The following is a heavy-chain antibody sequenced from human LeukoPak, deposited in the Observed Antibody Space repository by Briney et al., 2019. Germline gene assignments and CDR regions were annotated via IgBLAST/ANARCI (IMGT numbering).Heavy chain of an antibody. V-gene: IGHV3-64D*06. Sequence: GGSLRLSCSVSGFTFSTYVMHWVRQAPGKGLEYVSAVSSNGDNIYYADSVKGRFTISRDNSKNTLYLQMSSLRVDDTAVYYCVRGTGYWGQGTLVTVSS. CDR2: VSSNGDNI. CDR3: VRGTGY. CDR1: GFTFSTYV. J-gene: IGHJ4*02.